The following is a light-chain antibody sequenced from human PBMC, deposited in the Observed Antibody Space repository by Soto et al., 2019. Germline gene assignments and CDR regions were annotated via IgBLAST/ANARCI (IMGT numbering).Light chain of an antibody. CDR3: LLFYRDAWV. V-gene: IGLV7-43*01. CDR2: STS. Sequence: QTVVTQEPSLTVSPGGTVTLTCASSTGAVTSGHYANWFQQKPGQAPRALISSTSNKHSWTPARFSGSLLGGKAALTLSGVQPEDEAEYYCLLFYRDAWVFGGGTKLTVL. J-gene: IGLJ3*02. CDR1: TGAVTSGHY.